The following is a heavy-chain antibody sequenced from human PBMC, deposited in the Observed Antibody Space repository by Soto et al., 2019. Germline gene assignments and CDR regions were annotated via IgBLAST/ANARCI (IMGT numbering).Heavy chain of an antibody. V-gene: IGHV3-48*01. J-gene: IGHJ6*03. CDR1: DFNFRSYS. CDR3: ARDGGVRAARPKHYYYYMDV. CDR2: ISSSSSTI. D-gene: IGHD3-16*01. Sequence: GRPLRLPFAASDFNFRSYSNSWVRKARRKGLECVSYISSSSSTIYYADSVKGRFTISRDNAKNSLYLQMNSLRAEDTAVYYCARDGGVRAARPKHYYYYMDVWGKGTTGTVSS.